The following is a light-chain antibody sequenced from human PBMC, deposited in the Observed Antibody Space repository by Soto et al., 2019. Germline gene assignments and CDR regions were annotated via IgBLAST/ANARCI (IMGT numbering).Light chain of an antibody. Sequence: DIQLTQSPSFLSASVGDRVTITCRASQGISSYLAWYQQKPGKAPKLLIYAASTLQSGVPSRFSGSGSGTEFTLTISSLQPEDFATYSCQQLNSYLTFGQGTRL. V-gene: IGKV1-9*01. J-gene: IGKJ5*01. CDR1: QGISSY. CDR2: AAS. CDR3: QQLNSYLT.